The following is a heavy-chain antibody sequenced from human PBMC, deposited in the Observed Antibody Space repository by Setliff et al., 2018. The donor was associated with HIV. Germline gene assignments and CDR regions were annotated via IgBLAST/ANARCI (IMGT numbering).Heavy chain of an antibody. Sequence: PSETLSLTCTVSSGSISSGSYYWTWIRHHPENGLEWIAYIHYSGATNYNPSLKSRVTISIDTSKNQFSLRLTSVTAADTAVYYCARLRGLNLEPFDYWGQGTLVTVSS. CDR3: ARLRGLNLEPFDY. CDR1: SGSISSGSYY. J-gene: IGHJ4*02. V-gene: IGHV4-31*03. D-gene: IGHD1-1*01. CDR2: IHYSGAT.